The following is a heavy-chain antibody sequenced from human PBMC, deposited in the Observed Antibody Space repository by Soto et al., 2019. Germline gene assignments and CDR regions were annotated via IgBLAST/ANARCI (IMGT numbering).Heavy chain of an antibody. CDR2: ISDDGSNK. D-gene: IGHD1-1*01. J-gene: IGHJ6*02. Sequence: PGGSLRLSCAASGFTFRAYGMHWVRQAPGEGLEWVAVISDDGSNKYYADSVKGRFTISRDNSKNTLYLQVNSLRVEDTSVYYCAKGEPTGSSHHYYYPYGMDVWGQGTTVTVSS. CDR3: AKGEPTGSSHHYYYPYGMDV. CDR1: GFTFRAYG. V-gene: IGHV3-30*18.